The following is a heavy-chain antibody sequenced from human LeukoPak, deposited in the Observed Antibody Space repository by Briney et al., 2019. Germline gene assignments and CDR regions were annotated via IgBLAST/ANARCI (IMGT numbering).Heavy chain of an antibody. Sequence: GGSLRLSCGASGFXFSSYAISWVRQAPGKGLEWVSTISDRDGSTYYVGAVKGRFTISRDNSKNTLYLQMNSLRGEDTAVYFCAKAVGVAATSPTSYFYYGMDVWGQGTTVTVSS. D-gene: IGHD2-15*01. CDR2: ISDRDGST. CDR3: AKAVGVAATSPTSYFYYGMDV. V-gene: IGHV3-23*01. CDR1: GFXFSSYA. J-gene: IGHJ6*02.